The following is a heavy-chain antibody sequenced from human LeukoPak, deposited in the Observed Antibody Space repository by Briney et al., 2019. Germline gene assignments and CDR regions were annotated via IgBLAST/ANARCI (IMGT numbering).Heavy chain of an antibody. CDR2: ISSSSSYI. Sequence: GGSLRLSCVASGFMFSSYWMNWVRQAPGKGLVWVSSISSSSSYIYYADSVKGRFTISRDNAKNSLYLQMNSLRAEDTAVYYCARGCSGGSCYSDWFDPWGQGTLVTVSS. V-gene: IGHV3-21*01. CDR3: ARGCSGGSCYSDWFDP. D-gene: IGHD2-15*01. J-gene: IGHJ5*02. CDR1: GFMFSSYW.